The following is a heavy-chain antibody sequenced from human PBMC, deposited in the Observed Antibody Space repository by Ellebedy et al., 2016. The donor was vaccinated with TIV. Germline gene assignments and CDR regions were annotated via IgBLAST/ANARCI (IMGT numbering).Heavy chain of an antibody. CDR3: ARDLGNRGLF. Sequence: GESLKISCAASGFTFSTYWMHWVRQAPGKGLVCLSRINSDGVTTHYADSVKGRFTISRDSAKNTVYLEMNSLRAEDTALYYCARDLGNRGLFWGQGTMVTVSS. V-gene: IGHV3-74*01. D-gene: IGHD3-10*01. J-gene: IGHJ3*01. CDR2: INSDGVTT. CDR1: GFTFSTYW.